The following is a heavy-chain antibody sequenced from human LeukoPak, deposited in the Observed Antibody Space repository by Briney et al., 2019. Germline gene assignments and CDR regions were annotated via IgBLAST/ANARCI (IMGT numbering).Heavy chain of an antibody. J-gene: IGHJ4*02. D-gene: IGHD3-3*01. Sequence: GGSLGLSCAASGFTVSSNYMSWVRQAPGKGLEWVSIIYGGGSTFYADSVKGRFTISRDNSKNTLYLQMNSLRAEDTAVYYCARNYDFWSGYLSYWGQGTLVTVSS. CDR1: GFTVSSNY. V-gene: IGHV3-66*01. CDR3: ARNYDFWSGYLSY. CDR2: IYGGGST.